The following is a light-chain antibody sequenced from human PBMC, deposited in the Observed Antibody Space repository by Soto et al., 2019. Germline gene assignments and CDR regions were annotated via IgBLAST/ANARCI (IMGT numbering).Light chain of an antibody. Sequence: EIVLTQSTGTLSLSPGERATLLCRASQTISSTFLAWYQQKPGQAPRLLIYGASSRATGIPDRFSGSGSGTDFTLTISRLEPEDFAVDYCQQFGSSPTFGGGTKVEIK. CDR1: QTISSTF. J-gene: IGKJ4*01. CDR3: QQFGSSPT. CDR2: GAS. V-gene: IGKV3-20*01.